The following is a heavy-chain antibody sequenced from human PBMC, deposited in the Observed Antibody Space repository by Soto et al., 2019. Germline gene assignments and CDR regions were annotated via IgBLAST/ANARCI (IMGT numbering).Heavy chain of an antibody. CDR1: GSTFSDYA. Sequence: GGSLRLSCAASGSTFSDYAMHWVRQPPGKGLEWVAIISSDGKNTYYGDSVKGRFTISRDDSTSTLSLQMNGLRPEDTAVYFCARVHCTTELCSGLYFYYALDVWGQGTTVTVSS. D-gene: IGHD2-21*01. CDR2: ISSDGKNT. J-gene: IGHJ6*02. V-gene: IGHV3-30*01. CDR3: ARVHCTTELCSGLYFYYALDV.